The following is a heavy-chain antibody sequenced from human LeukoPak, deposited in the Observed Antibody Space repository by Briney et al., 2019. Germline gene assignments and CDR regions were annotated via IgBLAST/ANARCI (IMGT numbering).Heavy chain of an antibody. CDR2: VYYTGST. D-gene: IGHD6-13*01. Sequence: SETLSLTCTVSGGSISSNDYYWGWIRQSPGKGLEWLGSVYYTGSTFHNPSLKGRLTTSVDVSKNQVSLRLSSVTAADTAVYYCARGGREQLVRNWYFDLWGRGTLVTVSS. V-gene: IGHV4-39*01. J-gene: IGHJ2*01. CDR3: ARGGREQLVRNWYFDL. CDR1: GGSISSNDYY.